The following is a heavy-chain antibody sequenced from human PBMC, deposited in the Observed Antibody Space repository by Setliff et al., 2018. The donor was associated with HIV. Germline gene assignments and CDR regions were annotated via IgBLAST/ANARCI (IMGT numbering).Heavy chain of an antibody. V-gene: IGHV4-4*07. Sequence: ETLALTCAVPGDSVSGYYWSWSRQPAGRGLEWSGRVHNSAGSNCNPSLKSRVTMSVDTAKNQLSLKLTAVSAADTAVYYSARDRIEVLADSPHDVFDIWGRGIMVTVSS. D-gene: IGHD3-22*01. CDR3: ARDRIEVLADSPHDVFDI. CDR1: GDSVSGYY. J-gene: IGHJ3*02. CDR2: VHNSAGS.